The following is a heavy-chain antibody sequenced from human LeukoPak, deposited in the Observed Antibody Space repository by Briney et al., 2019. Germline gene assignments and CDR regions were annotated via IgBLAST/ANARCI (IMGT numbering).Heavy chain of an antibody. J-gene: IGHJ3*02. D-gene: IGHD2-2*01. CDR3: ARHNCRSASCHSGRWLNAFDI. CDR2: IYTSGST. CDR1: GGSIGGYY. Sequence: PSETLSLTCTVSGGSIGGYYWSWIRQPAGEGLEWIGHIYTSGSTNYNPSLKSRVSISVDTSKNQFSLKLTSVTAADTAVYHCARHNCRSASCHSGRWLNAFDIWGQGTMVTVSS. V-gene: IGHV4-4*07.